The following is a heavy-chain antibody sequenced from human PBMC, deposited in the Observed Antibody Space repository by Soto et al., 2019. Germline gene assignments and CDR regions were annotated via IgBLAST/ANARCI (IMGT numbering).Heavy chain of an antibody. D-gene: IGHD6-19*01. Sequence: SQTLSLTCAISGDSVSSNSAAWNWIRQSPSRGLEWLGRTYYRSKWYNDYAVSVKSRITINPDTSKNQFSLQLNSVTPEDTAVYYCARDLDIAVAKGYYYYGMDVWGQGTTVTVSS. J-gene: IGHJ6*02. CDR1: GDSVSSNSAA. V-gene: IGHV6-1*01. CDR2: TYYRSKWYN. CDR3: ARDLDIAVAKGYYYYGMDV.